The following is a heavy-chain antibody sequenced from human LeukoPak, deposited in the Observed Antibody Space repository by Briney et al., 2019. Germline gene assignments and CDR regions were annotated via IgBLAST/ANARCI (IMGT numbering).Heavy chain of an antibody. Sequence: GGSLRLSCAASGFTFSSYAMHWVRQAPGKGLEWVAVISYDGSNKYYADSVKGRFTISRGNSKNTLYLQMNSLRAEDTAVYYCAREREQWLVNWYFDLWGRGTLVTVSS. CDR3: AREREQWLVNWYFDL. CDR2: ISYDGSNK. CDR1: GFTFSSYA. J-gene: IGHJ2*01. D-gene: IGHD6-19*01. V-gene: IGHV3-30*01.